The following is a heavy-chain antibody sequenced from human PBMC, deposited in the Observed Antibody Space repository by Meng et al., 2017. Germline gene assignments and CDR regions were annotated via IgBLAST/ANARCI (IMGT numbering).Heavy chain of an antibody. V-gene: IGHV4-34*01. Sequence: SETLSLTCAVYGGSFSGYYWSWIRQPPGKGLEWIGEINHSGSTNYNPSLKSRVTISVDMSKNQFSLKLSSVTAADTAVYYCARGSRGPTMVRGVVFKVWGQGTLVTVSS. CDR3: ARGSRGPTMVRGVVFKV. J-gene: IGHJ4*02. CDR2: INHSGST. CDR1: GGSFSGYY. D-gene: IGHD3-10*01.